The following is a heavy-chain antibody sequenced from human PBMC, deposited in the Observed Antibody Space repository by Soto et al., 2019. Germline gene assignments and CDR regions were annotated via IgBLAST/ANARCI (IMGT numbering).Heavy chain of an antibody. CDR3: ATLGHYDFWSGFRKGNWFDP. J-gene: IGHJ5*02. Sequence: QVQLQQWGAGLLKPSETVSLTCAVYGGSFIGYYGTWIRQPPGKGLEWIGEINHSGSTNYNPSLKSRVTISAGTSKNHVSPRLRAVTAADTAVYYCATLGHYDFWSGFRKGNWFDPWGQGNLVTVSP. D-gene: IGHD3-3*01. V-gene: IGHV4-34*01. CDR1: GGSFIGYY. CDR2: INHSGST.